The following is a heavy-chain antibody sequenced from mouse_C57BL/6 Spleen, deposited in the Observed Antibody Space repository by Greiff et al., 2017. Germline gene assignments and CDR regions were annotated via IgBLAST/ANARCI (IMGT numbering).Heavy chain of an antibody. Sequence: QVQLQQSGAELVKPGASVKMSCKASGYTFTSYWITWVKQRPGQGLEWIGDIYPGSGSTNYNEKFKSKATLTVDTSSSTAYMQLSSLTSEDSAVFYCARFPIITTVVAEDYWGQGTTLTVSS. CDR1: GYTFTSYW. J-gene: IGHJ2*01. CDR2: IYPGSGST. CDR3: ARFPIITTVVAEDY. D-gene: IGHD1-1*01. V-gene: IGHV1-55*01.